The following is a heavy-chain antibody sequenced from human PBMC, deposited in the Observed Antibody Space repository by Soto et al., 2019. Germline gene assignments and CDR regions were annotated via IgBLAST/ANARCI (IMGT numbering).Heavy chain of an antibody. D-gene: IGHD1-26*01. J-gene: IGHJ3*02. CDR1: GPSISSSTYY. CDR2: VYYSENT. Sequence: TSDTLSLTCTVSGPSISSSTYYWGWIRQPPGKGLEWIGSVYYSENTYYNPSLKSRVTISVDTSKNLFSLKLTSVTAADTAMYYCARPQFSGTYHDTFNIWGQGTMVTVS. V-gene: IGHV4-39*02. CDR3: ARPQFSGTYHDTFNI.